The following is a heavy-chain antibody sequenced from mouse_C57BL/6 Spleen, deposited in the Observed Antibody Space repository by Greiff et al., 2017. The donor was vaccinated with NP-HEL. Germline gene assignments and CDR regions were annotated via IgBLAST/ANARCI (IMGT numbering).Heavy chain of an antibody. CDR1: GYTFTDYY. Sequence: QVHVKQSGPELVKPGASVKISCKASGYTFTDYYINWVKQRPGQGLEWIGWIFPGSGSTYYNEKFKGKATLTVDKSSSTAYMLLSSLTSEDSAVYFCARSPHYYGSSYGAMDYWGQGTSVTVSS. CDR2: IFPGSGST. J-gene: IGHJ4*01. D-gene: IGHD1-1*01. V-gene: IGHV1-75*01. CDR3: ARSPHYYGSSYGAMDY.